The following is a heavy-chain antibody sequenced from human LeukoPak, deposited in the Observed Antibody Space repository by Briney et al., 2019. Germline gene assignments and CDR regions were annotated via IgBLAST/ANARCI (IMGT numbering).Heavy chain of an antibody. Sequence: PGGSLRLSCAASGFTFSSYAMSWVRQAPGKGLEWVSAISGSGGSTYHADSVKGRFTISRDNSKNTLYLQMNSLRAEDTAVYYCAKVDDDFWSGYFDYWGQGTLVTVSS. D-gene: IGHD3-3*01. CDR2: ISGSGGST. CDR3: AKVDDDFWSGYFDY. J-gene: IGHJ4*02. CDR1: GFTFSSYA. V-gene: IGHV3-23*01.